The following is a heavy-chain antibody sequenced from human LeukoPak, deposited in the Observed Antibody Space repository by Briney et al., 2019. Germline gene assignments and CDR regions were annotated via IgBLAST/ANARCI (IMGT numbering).Heavy chain of an antibody. Sequence: AGSLRLSCAVSGFTFSSYDMHWVRLDPGKELEWVAYISASGSMIDYADSVRGRFTISRDNAKNSLYMQMNSLRAEDTAVYYCARDGTSSSYASSNYYPFYFDSWGQGTLVTISS. CDR2: ISASGSMI. V-gene: IGHV3-48*03. CDR1: GFTFSSYD. J-gene: IGHJ4*02. D-gene: IGHD3-10*01. CDR3: ARDGTSSSYASSNYYPFYFDS.